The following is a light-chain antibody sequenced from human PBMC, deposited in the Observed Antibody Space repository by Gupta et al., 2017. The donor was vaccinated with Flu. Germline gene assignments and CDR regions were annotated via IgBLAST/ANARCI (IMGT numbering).Light chain of an antibody. CDR2: DDS. CDR3: QVWDATSDHRV. J-gene: IGLJ3*02. V-gene: IGLV3-21*02. CDR1: NIGSKR. Sequence: SYVLTQPPSVSVAPGQTARITCGGDNIGSKRVHWYQRRSGQAPVLVVYDDSDRPSGVPERFSGSKSGNTATLTISRVEAGDEADYHCQVWDATSDHRVFGGGTKVTVL.